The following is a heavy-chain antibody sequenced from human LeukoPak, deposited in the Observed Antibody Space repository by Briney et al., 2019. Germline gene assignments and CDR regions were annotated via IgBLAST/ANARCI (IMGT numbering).Heavy chain of an antibody. J-gene: IGHJ6*02. CDR2: INPSGGST. CDR1: GYTFTSYY. D-gene: IGHD2-15*01. V-gene: IGHV1-46*01. Sequence: GASVKVSCKASGYTFTSYYMHWVRQAPGQGLEWMGIINPSGGSTSYAQKFQGRVTMTRDTSTSTAYMELSSLRSEDTAVYYCARADCSGGSCYSRYYYGMDVWGQGTTVTVSS. CDR3: ARADCSGGSCYSRYYYGMDV.